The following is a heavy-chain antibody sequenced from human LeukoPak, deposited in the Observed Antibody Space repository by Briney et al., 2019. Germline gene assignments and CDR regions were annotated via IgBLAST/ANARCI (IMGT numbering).Heavy chain of an antibody. CDR1: GFTLAIHA. CDR3: AKDSYVSGRPLHTFDV. Sequence: PGGSLRPSCAASGFTLAIHAMTWVRQAPGKGLEWVSGISGDGASTHYAESVKGQFTISRDNSQNTLFLQMNSLRVEDTAIYYCAKDSYVSGRPLHTFDVWGQGTMVTVSS. V-gene: IGHV3-23*01. D-gene: IGHD3-10*01. J-gene: IGHJ3*01. CDR2: ISGDGAST.